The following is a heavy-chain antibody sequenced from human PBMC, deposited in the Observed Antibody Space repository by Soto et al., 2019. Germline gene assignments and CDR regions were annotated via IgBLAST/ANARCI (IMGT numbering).Heavy chain of an antibody. CDR3: VRGDGDYHDGNGYLGGH. V-gene: IGHV3-74*01. CDR2: IKNDGSGT. Sequence: EVQLVESGGGLVQLGGSLRLSCAASGFPFSSYWMHWVRQVPGKGPMWVSSIKNDGSGTYYADSVQGRFIMSRDNAQDTLYLPMNSLRVADTAVYYCVRGDGDYHDGNGYLGGHWGQGTLVTVSS. J-gene: IGHJ4*02. D-gene: IGHD3-22*01. CDR1: GFPFSSYW.